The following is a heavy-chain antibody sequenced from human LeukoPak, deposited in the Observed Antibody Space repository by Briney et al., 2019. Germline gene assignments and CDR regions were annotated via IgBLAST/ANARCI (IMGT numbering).Heavy chain of an antibody. CDR1: GGSISSYY. J-gene: IGHJ6*02. CDR3: ARQYCSSTSCYYGMDV. V-gene: IGHV4-59*08. D-gene: IGHD2-2*01. Sequence: PSETLSLTCTVSGGSISSYYWSWIRQPAGKGLEWIGYIYHSGSTYYNPSLKSRVTISVDRSKNQFSLKLSSVTAADTAVYYCARQYCSSTSCYYGMDVWGQGTTVTVSS. CDR2: IYHSGST.